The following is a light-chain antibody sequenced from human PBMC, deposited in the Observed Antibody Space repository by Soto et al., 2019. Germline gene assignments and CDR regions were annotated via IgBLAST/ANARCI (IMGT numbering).Light chain of an antibody. J-gene: IGKJ2*01. CDR1: QSISSY. Sequence: DIQMTRSPSSLSASVGDRVTITCRASQSISSYLNWYQQKPGKAPKLLIYAASSLQSGVPSRFSGSGSGTDFTLTISSLQPEDFATYYCQQSYSTPNTFGQGTKVDIK. CDR2: AAS. V-gene: IGKV1-39*01. CDR3: QQSYSTPNT.